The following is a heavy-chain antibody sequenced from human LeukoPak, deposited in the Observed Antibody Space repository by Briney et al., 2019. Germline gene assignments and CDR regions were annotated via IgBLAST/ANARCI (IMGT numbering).Heavy chain of an antibody. D-gene: IGHD5-12*01. Sequence: GGPLRLSCAASGFTFGSYGMHWVRQAPGKGLEWVAVISYDGRNKYYTDSVKGRFTISRDDSKNTLFLQMNSLRPEDTAVYYCAKGGVATVDYFDYWGQGILVTVSS. J-gene: IGHJ4*02. CDR1: GFTFGSYG. CDR2: ISYDGRNK. CDR3: AKGGVATVDYFDY. V-gene: IGHV3-30*18.